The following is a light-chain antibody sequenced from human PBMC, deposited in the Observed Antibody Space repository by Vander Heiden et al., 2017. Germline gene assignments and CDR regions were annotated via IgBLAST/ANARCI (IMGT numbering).Light chain of an antibody. J-gene: IGKJ1*01. CDR3: MQGIQPPWT. Sequence: DIVMTQTPLSLSVTPGEPASISCRSSQSLLHSNGCNYLFWYLQKRGQPPQLLIYVVSNRASGVPERFSGRGSGTEFTLKISRVEAEDVGVYYCMQGIQPPWTFGQGTKVEIK. CDR2: VVS. CDR1: QSLLHSNGCNY. V-gene: IGKV2-28*01.